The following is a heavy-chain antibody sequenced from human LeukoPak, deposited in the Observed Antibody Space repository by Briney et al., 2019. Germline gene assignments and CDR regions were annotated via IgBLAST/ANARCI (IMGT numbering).Heavy chain of an antibody. J-gene: IGHJ4*02. Sequence: SVKVSCKASGGTFSSYAISWVRQAPGQGLEWMGGIIPIFGTANYAQKFQGRVTLTADESTSTAYMELSSLRSEDTAVYYCARTVVVVPAAIPFDYWGQGTLVTVSS. CDR3: ARTVVVVPAAIPFDY. CDR1: GGTFSSYA. CDR2: IIPIFGTA. D-gene: IGHD2-2*02. V-gene: IGHV1-69*01.